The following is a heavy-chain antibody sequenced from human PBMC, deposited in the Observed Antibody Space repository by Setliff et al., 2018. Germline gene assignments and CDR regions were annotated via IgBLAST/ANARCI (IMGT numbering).Heavy chain of an antibody. CDR1: DGSISNAY. V-gene: IGHV4-59*08. J-gene: IGHJ3*01. D-gene: IGHD3-10*01. Sequence: SETLSLTCTVSDGSISNAYWSWIRQSPGKGLEWIGYIYDTGSTNSNPSLKSRVTMSVDMSKNQVSLKMTSVTAADTAVYYCARHGPTRTDSWFDSFDVWGQGTKVTVSS. CDR3: ARHGPTRTDSWFDSFDV. CDR2: IYDTGST.